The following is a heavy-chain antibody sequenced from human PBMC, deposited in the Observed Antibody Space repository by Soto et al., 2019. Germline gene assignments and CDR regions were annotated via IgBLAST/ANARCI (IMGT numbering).Heavy chain of an antibody. V-gene: IGHV3-21*01. CDR2: ISSSSYI. J-gene: IGHJ5*02. CDR3: ARALPGPDSSSWYPWFDP. Sequence: PGGSLRLSCAASGFTFSSYSMNWVRQAPGKGLEWVSSISSSSYIYYADSVKGRFTISRDNAKNSLYLQMNSLRAEDTAVYYCARALPGPDSSSWYPWFDPWRQGTLVTVSS. D-gene: IGHD6-13*01. CDR1: GFTFSSYS.